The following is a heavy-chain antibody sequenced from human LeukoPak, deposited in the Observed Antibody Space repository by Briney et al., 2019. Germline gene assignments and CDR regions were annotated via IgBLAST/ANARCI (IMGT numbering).Heavy chain of an antibody. D-gene: IGHD3-22*01. J-gene: IGHJ4*02. CDR3: ARDHYYDSSGYHYFDS. V-gene: IGHV3-9*01. Sequence: GRSLRLSCAASGFTLDDYAMHWVRQAPGKGLEWVSGISWNSGRIGYADSVKGRLTISRDNAKNSLYLQMNSLRAEDTALYYCARDHYYDSSGYHYFDSWGQGTLVTVSS. CDR2: ISWNSGRI. CDR1: GFTLDDYA.